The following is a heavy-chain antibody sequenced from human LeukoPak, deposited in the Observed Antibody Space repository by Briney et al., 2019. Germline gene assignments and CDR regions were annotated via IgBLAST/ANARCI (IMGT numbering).Heavy chain of an antibody. CDR1: GYTFTGYY. Sequence: ASVKVSCKASGYTFTGYYMHWVRQAPGQGLEWMGWINPNSGGTNYAQKVQGRVTMTRDTSISKAYMELSRLRSEDTAVYYCARTNEQHIRFDPWGQGTLVTVSS. CDR3: ARTNEQHIRFDP. V-gene: IGHV1-2*02. J-gene: IGHJ5*02. CDR2: INPNSGGT. D-gene: IGHD2-8*01.